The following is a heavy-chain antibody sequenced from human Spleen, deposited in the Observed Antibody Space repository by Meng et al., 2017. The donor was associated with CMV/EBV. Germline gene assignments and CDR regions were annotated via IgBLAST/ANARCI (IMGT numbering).Heavy chain of an antibody. CDR3: AASHIFGQMLSPWEAFDI. CDR2: ISRSGADM. J-gene: IGHJ3*02. Sequence: GGSLRLSCAASGCTFNAYYVSCIRQAPGKGLEWLSYISRSGADMNYADSVKGRFTISRDNAKNSLFLQMSSLRAEDMAVYYCAASHIFGQMLSPWEAFDIWGQGTLVTVSS. V-gene: IGHV3-11*04. CDR1: GCTFNAYY. D-gene: IGHD1-26*01.